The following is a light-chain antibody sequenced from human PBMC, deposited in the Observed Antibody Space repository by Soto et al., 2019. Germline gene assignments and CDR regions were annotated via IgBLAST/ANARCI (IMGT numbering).Light chain of an antibody. Sequence: DIQMTQSPSTLSGSVGDRVSITFRASQTISSWLAWYQQKPGKAPKLRIYKASSLESGVPSRFSGSGSGTEFTLTISSLQPDDFATYYCQQYNSYSTFGQGTRLEIK. CDR2: KAS. CDR3: QQYNSYST. CDR1: QTISSW. J-gene: IGKJ5*01. V-gene: IGKV1-5*03.